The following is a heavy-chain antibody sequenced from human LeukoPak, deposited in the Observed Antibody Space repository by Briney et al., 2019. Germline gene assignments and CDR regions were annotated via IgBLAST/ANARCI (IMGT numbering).Heavy chain of an antibody. J-gene: IGHJ3*02. D-gene: IGHD4-11*01. CDR3: ARGGLHQQRRDVFYI. CDR1: GFTFSSYN. CDR2: INSDSIYI. V-gene: IGHV3-21*01. Sequence: GGSLRLSCAASGFTFSSYNMNWVRQAPGKGLEWVSSINSDSIYIYYADSVMGRFTISRDNAKNSLHLQMNSLRAEDTAVYYCARGGLHQQRRDVFYIWGEGTMVTVSS.